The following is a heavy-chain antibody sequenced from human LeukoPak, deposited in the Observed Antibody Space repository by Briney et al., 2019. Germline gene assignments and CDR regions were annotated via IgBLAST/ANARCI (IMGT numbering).Heavy chain of an antibody. J-gene: IGHJ4*02. D-gene: IGHD4-23*01. CDR3: ARDVSGNTDY. CDR2: IYYSGST. CDR1: GGSISSYY. V-gene: IGHV4-59*01. Sequence: PSETLSLTCTVSGGSISSYYWSWIRQPPGKGLEWTGYIYYSGSTNYNPSLKSRVTISVDTSKNQFSLKLSSVTAADTAVYYCARDVSGNTDYWGQGTLVTVSS.